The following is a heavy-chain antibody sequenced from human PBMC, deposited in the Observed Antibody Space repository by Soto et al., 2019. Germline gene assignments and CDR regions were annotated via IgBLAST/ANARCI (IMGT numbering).Heavy chain of an antibody. Sequence: QLQLQESGPGLVKPSETLSLTCTVSGGSIGSSSYYWGRIRQPPGKELEWLGNTSYSGTTYPTPSIQSRVTRSVVTAKTHFYLNLSSVTAAATAMYYCARNGNPLRYSNTGSFDYWGQGSLVTVSS. CDR3: ARNGNPLRYSNTGSFDY. V-gene: IGHV4-39*02. CDR1: GGSIGSSSYY. J-gene: IGHJ4*02. D-gene: IGHD3-16*02. CDR2: TSYSGTT.